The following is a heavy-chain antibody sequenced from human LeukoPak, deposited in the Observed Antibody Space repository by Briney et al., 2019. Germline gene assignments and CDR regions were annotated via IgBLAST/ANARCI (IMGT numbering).Heavy chain of an antibody. Sequence: ASVKVSCKASGYTFTGYYMHWVRQAPGQGLEWMGWINPNSGGTNYAQKFQGRVTMTRDTSISTAYMELSRLRSDDTAVYYCARVPTAMGHFDYWGQGTLVTVSS. J-gene: IGHJ4*02. CDR1: GYTFTGYY. CDR3: ARVPTAMGHFDY. CDR2: INPNSGGT. V-gene: IGHV1-2*02. D-gene: IGHD5-18*01.